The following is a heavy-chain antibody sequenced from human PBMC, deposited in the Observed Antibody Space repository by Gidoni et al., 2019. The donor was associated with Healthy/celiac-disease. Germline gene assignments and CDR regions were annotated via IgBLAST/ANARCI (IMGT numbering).Heavy chain of an antibody. D-gene: IGHD6-19*01. CDR3: ARDRWYSSGWYVPDGLDV. CDR2: IYYSGST. V-gene: IGHV4-59*01. J-gene: IGHJ6*02. Sequence: QAQLQESGPGLVKPSETLSLTCTVSGGSFSSYYWGWIRQPPGKGLEWIGYIYYSGSTNYNPSLKSRVTISVDTTKNQFSLKLSSVTAADTAVYYCARDRWYSSGWYVPDGLDVWGQGTTVTVSS. CDR1: GGSFSSYY.